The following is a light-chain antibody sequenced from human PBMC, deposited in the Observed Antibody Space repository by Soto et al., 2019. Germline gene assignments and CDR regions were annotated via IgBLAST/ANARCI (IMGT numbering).Light chain of an antibody. V-gene: IGKV3-15*01. CDR2: GAS. CDR1: QSVSSN. J-gene: IGKJ4*01. Sequence: EVVLTQSPATLSLTQGERATLSCRASQSVSSNLAWYQQRPGQAPRLLIYGASTRASGVPDRFSGSGSGTEFILTISSLQSEDSAVYYCQQYDVWPALTFGGGTKVDIK. CDR3: QQYDVWPALT.